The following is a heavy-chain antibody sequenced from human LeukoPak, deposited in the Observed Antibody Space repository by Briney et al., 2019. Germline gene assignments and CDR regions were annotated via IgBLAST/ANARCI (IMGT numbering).Heavy chain of an antibody. J-gene: IGHJ4*02. CDR2: IYTSGST. V-gene: IGHV4-4*07. CDR3: ARETTGLARYFDY. D-gene: IGHD4-11*01. CDR1: GNSISSYY. Sequence: PSETLSLTCTVSGNSISSYYWSWIRQPAGAGLEWIGRIYTSGSTNYNPSLKSRVTMSVDTSKNQFSLNLSSVTAADTAFYYCARETTGLARYFDYWGQGTLVTVSS.